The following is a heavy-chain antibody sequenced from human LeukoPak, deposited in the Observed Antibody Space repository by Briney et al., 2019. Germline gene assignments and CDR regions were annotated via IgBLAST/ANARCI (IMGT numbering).Heavy chain of an antibody. D-gene: IGHD3-22*01. CDR2: ISWDGGST. Sequence: PGGSLRLSCAASGFTFDDYAMHWVRQAPGKGLEWVSLISWDGGSTYYADSVKGRFTISRDNSKNSLYLQMNSLRAEDTALYYCAKVHYYYDSRNNYFDYWGQGTLVTVSS. J-gene: IGHJ4*02. V-gene: IGHV3-43D*03. CDR3: AKVHYYYDSRNNYFDY. CDR1: GFTFDDYA.